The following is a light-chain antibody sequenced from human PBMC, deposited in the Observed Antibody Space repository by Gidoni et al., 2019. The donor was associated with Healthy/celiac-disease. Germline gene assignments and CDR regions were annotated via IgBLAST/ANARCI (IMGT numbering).Light chain of an antibody. V-gene: IGKV1-39*01. CDR1: QSISSY. CDR2: AAS. Sequence: IQMTPSPSSLSASVGDRVTITCRASQSISSYLNWYQQKPGKAPKPLIYAASSLQSGVPSRFSGSGSGTDFTLTISSLQPEDFATYYCQQSYSTPPTFGQXTRLEIK. CDR3: QQSYSTPPT. J-gene: IGKJ5*01.